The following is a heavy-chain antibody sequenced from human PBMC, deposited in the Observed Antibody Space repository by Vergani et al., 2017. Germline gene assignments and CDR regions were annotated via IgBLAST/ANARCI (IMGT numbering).Heavy chain of an antibody. Sequence: QVQLVESGGGVVQPGRSLRLSCAASGFTFSSYAMHWVRQAPGKGLEWVAVISYDGSNKYYADSVKGRFTISRDNSKTTLYLQMNSLRAEDTAVYYCARDGFGVVILYYYYGMDVWGQGTTVTVSS. J-gene: IGHJ6*02. CDR1: GFTFSSYA. D-gene: IGHD3-3*01. CDR2: ISYDGSNK. CDR3: ARDGFGVVILYYYYGMDV. V-gene: IGHV3-30-3*01.